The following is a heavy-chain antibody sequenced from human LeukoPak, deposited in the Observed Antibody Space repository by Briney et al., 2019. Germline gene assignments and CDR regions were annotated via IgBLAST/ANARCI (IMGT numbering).Heavy chain of an antibody. CDR1: GASTSSRY. J-gene: IGHJ4*02. Sequence: SETLSLTCSASGASTSSRYWGWIRQSPGRTLEWIGHIYNGRSTKYNPSLTSRVTISVDTSKNQFSLSLTSVTAADTAIYYCAQTTGWPGFDFWGPGALVTVSS. CDR3: AQTTGWPGFDF. D-gene: IGHD6-19*01. CDR2: IYNGRST. V-gene: IGHV4-59*08.